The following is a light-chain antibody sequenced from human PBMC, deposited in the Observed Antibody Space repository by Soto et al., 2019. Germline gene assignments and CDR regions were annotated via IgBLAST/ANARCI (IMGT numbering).Light chain of an antibody. J-gene: IGKJ5*01. CDR1: QGISSA. Sequence: AIQLTQSPSSLSASVGDRVTITCRASQGISSALAWYQQKPGKAPKLMIYDASSLESGVPSRFSGSGSGTDFTLTISSLQPEDFATYYCQQFNNYPRTFGQGTRLEIK. V-gene: IGKV1D-13*01. CDR3: QQFNNYPRT. CDR2: DAS.